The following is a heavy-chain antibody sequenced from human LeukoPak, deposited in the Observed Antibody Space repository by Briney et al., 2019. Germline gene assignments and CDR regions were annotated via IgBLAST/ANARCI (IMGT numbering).Heavy chain of an antibody. Sequence: GGSLRLSCASSGFTFRSYAMHRVREAPGKGLEYVAAMSSSGSSTYYANSVKGRFTISRDNSKNTLYLQMGSLRAEDMAVYYCARDQGLRGSLDYWGQGTLVTLSS. V-gene: IGHV3-64*01. J-gene: IGHJ4*02. CDR1: GFTFRSYA. CDR3: ARDQGLRGSLDY. CDR2: MSSSGSST. D-gene: IGHD4-23*01.